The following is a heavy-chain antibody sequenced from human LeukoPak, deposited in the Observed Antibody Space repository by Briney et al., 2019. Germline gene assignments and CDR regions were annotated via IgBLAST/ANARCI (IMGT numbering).Heavy chain of an antibody. Sequence: GESLKISCKSSGYSLTSNWIGWVRQMPGKGLEWMGIIYPGDSDTRYSPSFQGQVTISADKSISTAYLLWSSLKASDTAMYYCARIAVAGPYDAFDLWGQGTMVTVSS. V-gene: IGHV5-51*01. J-gene: IGHJ3*01. CDR2: IYPGDSDT. CDR1: GYSLTSNW. CDR3: ARIAVAGPYDAFDL. D-gene: IGHD6-19*01.